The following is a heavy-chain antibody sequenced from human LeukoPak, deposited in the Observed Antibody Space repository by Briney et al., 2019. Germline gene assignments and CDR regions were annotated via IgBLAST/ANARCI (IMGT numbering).Heavy chain of an antibody. CDR1: GFTFGTYA. V-gene: IGHV3-49*03. J-gene: IGHJ4*02. CDR2: IRSKTFGGTT. D-gene: IGHD5-18*01. CDR3: TRYSGRTDY. Sequence: GGSLRLSCTSSGFTFGTYAVSWFRQAPGKGLEWVAFIRSKTFGGTTEYAASVKGRFTISRDNSKSIAYLQMNSLKTEDTAVYYCTRYSGRTDYWGQGTLVSVSS.